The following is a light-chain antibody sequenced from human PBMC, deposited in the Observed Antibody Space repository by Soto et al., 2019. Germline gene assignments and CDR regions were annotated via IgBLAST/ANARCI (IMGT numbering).Light chain of an antibody. CDR1: QSLLHSNGYNF. Sequence: DIVMTQSPLSLPVTPGEPASISCRSSQSLLHSNGYNFFDWYLQKPGQSPQLLIYLGSNRASGVPERFSGSGSGTDFTLKIRRVEAEDVGVYYCMKAVQPPWTFGQGTKVETK. V-gene: IGKV2-28*01. J-gene: IGKJ1*01. CDR3: MKAVQPPWT. CDR2: LGS.